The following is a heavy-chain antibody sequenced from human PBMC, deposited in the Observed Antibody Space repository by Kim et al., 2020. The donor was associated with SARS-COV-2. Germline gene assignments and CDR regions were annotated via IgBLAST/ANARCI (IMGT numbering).Heavy chain of an antibody. CDR1: RYSFTNYY. Sequence: ASVKVSCKASRYSFTNYYIHWVRQAPGQGLEWMAIINPSGGSTSYALKLEGRVTVTRDTSTSTVYMELSSLRSDDTAVYFCATSKNFWSGYFDYWGQGTLVTVSS. D-gene: IGHD3-3*01. CDR3: ATSKNFWSGYFDY. J-gene: IGHJ4*02. V-gene: IGHV1-46*04. CDR2: INPSGGST.